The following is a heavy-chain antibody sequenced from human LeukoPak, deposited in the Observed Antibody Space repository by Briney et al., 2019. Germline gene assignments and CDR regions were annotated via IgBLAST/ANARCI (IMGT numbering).Heavy chain of an antibody. V-gene: IGHV3-23*01. CDR3: AKDSYDSSGSRYDY. Sequence: GGSLRLSCTASGFTFSDYAMSWVRQAPGVGLEWVSAIDGGGGRTWYADSVKGRFTISRDNSKNMLYMQMSSLRAEDTAVYYCAKDSYDSSGSRYDYWGQGTLVTVS. CDR1: GFTFSDYA. J-gene: IGHJ4*02. D-gene: IGHD3-22*01. CDR2: IDGGGGRT.